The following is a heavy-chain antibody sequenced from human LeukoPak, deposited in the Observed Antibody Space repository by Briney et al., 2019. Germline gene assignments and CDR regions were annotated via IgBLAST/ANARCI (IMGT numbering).Heavy chain of an antibody. D-gene: IGHD6-19*01. V-gene: IGHV4-31*03. Sequence: PSETLSLTCTVSGDSISSGGYYWSWIRQHPGKGLEWIGYINYSGSTDYNPSLKSRVTISVDTSKNQFSLKLSSVTAADTAVYYCARGSVYFDYWGQGTLVTVSS. J-gene: IGHJ4*02. CDR3: ARGSVYFDY. CDR1: GDSISSGGYY. CDR2: INYSGST.